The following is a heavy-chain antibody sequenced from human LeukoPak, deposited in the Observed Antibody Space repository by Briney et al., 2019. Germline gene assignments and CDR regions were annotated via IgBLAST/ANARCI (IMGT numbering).Heavy chain of an antibody. J-gene: IGHJ6*02. D-gene: IGHD3-10*01. V-gene: IGHV1-2*02. Sequence: GASVKVSCKASGYTFTGYYMHWVRQAPGQGLEWMGWINPNSGGTNYAQKFQGRVTMTRDTSISTAYMELSRLRSDDTAVYYCASALVTMVRGEYYYYGMDVWGQGTTVTVSS. CDR2: INPNSGGT. CDR1: GYTFTGYY. CDR3: ASALVTMVRGEYYYYGMDV.